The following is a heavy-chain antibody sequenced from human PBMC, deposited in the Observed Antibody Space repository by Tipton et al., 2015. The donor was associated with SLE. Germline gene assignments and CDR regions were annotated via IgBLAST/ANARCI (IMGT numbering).Heavy chain of an antibody. V-gene: IGHV4-34*01. CDR2: INHSGST. J-gene: IGHJ5*02. D-gene: IGHD6-6*01. CDR1: GGSFSGYY. CDR3: ARVISSSRWFDP. Sequence: TLSLTCAVYGGSFSGYYWSWIRQPPGEGLEWIGEINHSGSTNYNPSLKSRVTISVDTSKNQFSLKLSSVTAADTAVYYCARVISSSRWFDPWGQGTLVTVSS.